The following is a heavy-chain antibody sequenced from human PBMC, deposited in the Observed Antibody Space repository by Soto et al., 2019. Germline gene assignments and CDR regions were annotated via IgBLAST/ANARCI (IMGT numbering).Heavy chain of an antibody. CDR2: SHQSGNT. J-gene: IGHJ4*02. CDR1: GVSIGSHDW. CDR3: ARDKITGLFDY. V-gene: IGHV4-4*02. Sequence: PSETLSLTCAVSGVSIGSHDWWTWVRQPPGKGLEWIGESHQSGNTHYNSSLESRVTISLDKSKNHFSLQLSSVTVADTAVYYCARDKITGLFDYWGQGTLVTVSS. D-gene: IGHD2-8*02.